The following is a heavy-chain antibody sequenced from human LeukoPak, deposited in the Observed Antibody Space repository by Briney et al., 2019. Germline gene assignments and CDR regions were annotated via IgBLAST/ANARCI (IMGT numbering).Heavy chain of an antibody. V-gene: IGHV3-11*04. J-gene: IGHJ4*02. CDR2: ISNSGNTI. CDR3: ARDNYDSSGPYYFDY. Sequence: GGSLRLSCAASGFTFSDYYMSWIRQAPGKGLEWVSYISNSGNTIYYADSVKGRFTISRDNARNSLYLQMNSLRAEDTAVYYCARDNYDSSGPYYFDYWGQGTLVTVSS. D-gene: IGHD3-22*01. CDR1: GFTFSDYY.